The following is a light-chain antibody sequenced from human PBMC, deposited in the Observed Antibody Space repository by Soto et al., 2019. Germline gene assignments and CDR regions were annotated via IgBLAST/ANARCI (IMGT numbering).Light chain of an antibody. V-gene: IGKV3-20*01. CDR3: QHFGSSQT. J-gene: IGKJ1*01. CDR2: GAS. Sequence: EIVLTQSPGTLSLSPGERATLSCRASQSVSSSYLAWYQQKPGQAPMLLIYGASSRASGSPDRFSGGGSATDFTLTISRLEPEDFAVYYCQHFGSSQTFGQGTKVEIK. CDR1: QSVSSSY.